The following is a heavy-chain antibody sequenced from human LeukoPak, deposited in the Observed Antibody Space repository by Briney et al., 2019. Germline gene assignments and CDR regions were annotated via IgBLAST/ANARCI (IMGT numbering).Heavy chain of an antibody. CDR3: ARGQLRDYYYYYMDV. V-gene: IGHV1-46*01. Sequence: GASVKVSCKASGYTFTGYYMHWVRQAPGQGLEWMGIINPSGGSTSYAQKFQGRVTMTRDMSTSTVYMELSSLRSEDTAVYYCARGQLRDYYYYYMDVWGKGTTVTVSS. CDR2: INPSGGST. J-gene: IGHJ6*03. CDR1: GYTFTGYY. D-gene: IGHD5-12*01.